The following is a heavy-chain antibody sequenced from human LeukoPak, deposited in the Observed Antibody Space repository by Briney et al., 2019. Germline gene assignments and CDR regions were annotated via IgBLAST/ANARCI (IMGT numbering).Heavy chain of an antibody. D-gene: IGHD3-3*01. CDR1: GGSISSGDYY. Sequence: SETLSLTCTVSGGSISSGDYYWSWIRQPPGKGLEWIGYIYYSGSTYYNPSLKSRVTISVDTSKNQFSLKLSSVTAADTAVYYCAKRFRGLRLIRDDAFDIWGQGTMVTVSS. CDR3: AKRFRGLRLIRDDAFDI. V-gene: IGHV4-30-4*01. J-gene: IGHJ3*02. CDR2: IYYSGST.